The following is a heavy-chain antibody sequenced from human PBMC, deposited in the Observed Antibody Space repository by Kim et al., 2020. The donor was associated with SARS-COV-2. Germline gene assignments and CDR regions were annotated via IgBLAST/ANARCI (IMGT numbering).Heavy chain of an antibody. J-gene: IGHJ4*02. Sequence: ASVKVSCKASGYTFTSYGISWVRQAPGQGLEWMGWISAYNGNTNYAQKLQGRVTMTTDTSTSTAYMELRSLRSDDTAVYYCARDPTILVTATHKQPTPFDYWGQGTLVTVSS. V-gene: IGHV1-18*01. D-gene: IGHD2-21*02. CDR1: GYTFTSYG. CDR3: ARDPTILVTATHKQPTPFDY. CDR2: ISAYNGNT.